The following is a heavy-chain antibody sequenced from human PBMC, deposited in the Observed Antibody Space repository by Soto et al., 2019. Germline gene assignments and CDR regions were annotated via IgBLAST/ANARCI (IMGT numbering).Heavy chain of an antibody. J-gene: IGHJ4*02. D-gene: IGHD3-16*02. CDR1: GGSISSYY. Sequence: SETLSLTCTVFGGSISSYYWSWIRQPPGKGLEWIGYIYYSGSTNYNPSLKSRVTISVDTPKNQFSLKLSSVTAADTAVYYCARSYAPDYVWGSYRLYYFDYWGQGTLVTVSS. CDR3: ARSYAPDYVWGSYRLYYFDY. CDR2: IYYSGST. V-gene: IGHV4-59*08.